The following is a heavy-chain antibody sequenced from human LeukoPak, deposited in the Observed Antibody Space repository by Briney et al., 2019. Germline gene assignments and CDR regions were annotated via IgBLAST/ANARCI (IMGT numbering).Heavy chain of an antibody. CDR3: ARVWVATTANDAFDI. D-gene: IGHD5-24*01. CDR2: INPNSGGT. J-gene: IGHJ3*02. V-gene: IGHV1-2*02. Sequence: RASVKVSCKASGYTFTGSYMHWVRQAPGQGLEWMGWINPNSGGTNYAQKFQGRVTMTRDTSISTAYMELSRLRSDDTAVYYCARVWVATTANDAFDIWGQGTMVTVSS. CDR1: GYTFTGSY.